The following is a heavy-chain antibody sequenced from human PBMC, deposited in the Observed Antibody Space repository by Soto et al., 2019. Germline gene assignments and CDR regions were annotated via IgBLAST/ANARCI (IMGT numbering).Heavy chain of an antibody. V-gene: IGHV1-18*01. CDR1: GYTFTSYG. CDR3: ARDYRDGGYNRMAYIAARPLNWFDP. CDR2: ISAYNGNT. D-gene: IGHD6-6*01. J-gene: IGHJ5*02. Sequence: GASVKVSCKASGYTFTSYGISWVRQAPGQGLEWMGWISAYNGNTNYAQKLQGRVTMTTDTSTSTAYMELRSLRSDDTAVYYCARDYRDGGYNRMAYIAARPLNWFDPWGQGTLVTVSS.